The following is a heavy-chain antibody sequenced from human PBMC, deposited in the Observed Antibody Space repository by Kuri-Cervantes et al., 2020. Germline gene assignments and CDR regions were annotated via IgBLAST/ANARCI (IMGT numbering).Heavy chain of an antibody. Sequence: GGSLRLSCAASGFTFSSYAMSWVRQAPGKGLEWVSAISGSGGSTYYADSVKGRFTISRDNSKNTLYLQMNSLRAEDTAVYYCAYSSSWYDHTSFDYWGQGTLVTVSS. V-gene: IGHV3-23*01. CDR3: AYSSSWYDHTSFDY. CDR2: ISGSGGST. J-gene: IGHJ4*02. CDR1: GFTFSSYA. D-gene: IGHD6-13*01.